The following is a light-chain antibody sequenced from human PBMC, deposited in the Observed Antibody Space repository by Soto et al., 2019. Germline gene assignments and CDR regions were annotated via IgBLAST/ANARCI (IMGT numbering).Light chain of an antibody. V-gene: IGKV1-5*03. CDR3: QHYNSYSEA. Sequence: IQMPQPPSPLPASVGDRAPTPSRPSQTISSWLAWYQQKPGKAPKPLIYKPSTLKSGVPSRFSGSGSGTEFTLTISSLQPDDFATYYCQHYNSYSEAFGQGTKVDIK. CDR1: QTISSW. CDR2: KPS. J-gene: IGKJ1*01.